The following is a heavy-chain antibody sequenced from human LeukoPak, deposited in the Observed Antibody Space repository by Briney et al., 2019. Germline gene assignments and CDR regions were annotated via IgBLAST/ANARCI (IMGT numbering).Heavy chain of an antibody. CDR2: ISGGSFDT. J-gene: IGHJ4*02. Sequence: PGGSLRLSCVASGFTFSTSAMNWVRQAPGKGLDWISSISGGSFDTNYADSVKGRFTISRDNSKNTLHLQMNGLRAEDTARYYCAKDLNNWTYFDSWGQGALVTVSS. CDR1: GFTFSTSA. CDR3: AKDLNNWTYFDS. D-gene: IGHD3/OR15-3a*01. V-gene: IGHV3-23*01.